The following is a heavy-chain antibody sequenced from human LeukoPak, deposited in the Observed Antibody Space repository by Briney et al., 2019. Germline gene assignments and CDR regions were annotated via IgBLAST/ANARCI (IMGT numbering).Heavy chain of an antibody. Sequence: GASLKISCQGSGYSFTSYWIGWVRQMPGKGLEWMGIIYPGDSDTRYSPSFQGQVTISADKSISTAYLQWSSLKASDTAMYYCARPKLAGTWAFDIWGPGTMVTVSS. CDR1: GYSFTSYW. V-gene: IGHV5-51*01. D-gene: IGHD6-19*01. CDR2: IYPGDSDT. J-gene: IGHJ3*02. CDR3: ARPKLAGTWAFDI.